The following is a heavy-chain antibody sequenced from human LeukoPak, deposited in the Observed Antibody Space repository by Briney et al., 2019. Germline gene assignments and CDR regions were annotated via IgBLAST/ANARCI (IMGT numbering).Heavy chain of an antibody. CDR3: ARGAGSTSWAGYYYYYYGMDV. V-gene: IGHV3-21*01. Sequence: GSLRLSCAASGFTFSSYSMNWVRQAPGKGLEWVSSISSSSSYIYYADSVKGRFTISRDNAKNSLYLQMNSLRAEDTAVYYCARGAGSTSWAGYYYYYYGMDVWGQGTAVTVSS. CDR1: GFTFSSYS. D-gene: IGHD2-2*01. J-gene: IGHJ6*02. CDR2: ISSSSSYI.